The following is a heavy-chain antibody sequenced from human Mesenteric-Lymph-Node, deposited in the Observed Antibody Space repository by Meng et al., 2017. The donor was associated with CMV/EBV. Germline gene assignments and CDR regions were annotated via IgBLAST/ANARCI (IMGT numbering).Heavy chain of an antibody. CDR1: GFTLSSYE. CDR2: INSRGDSA. V-gene: IGHV3-48*03. Sequence: GESLKISCAASGFTLSSYEMNWVRQAPGKGLEWVSYINSRGDSAHYADSVKGRFTISRDTAKNSLYLQMNSLRAEDTAVYYCARGQGSYYYYAMDVWGQGTTVTVSS. J-gene: IGHJ6*02. CDR3: ARGQGSYYYYAMDV.